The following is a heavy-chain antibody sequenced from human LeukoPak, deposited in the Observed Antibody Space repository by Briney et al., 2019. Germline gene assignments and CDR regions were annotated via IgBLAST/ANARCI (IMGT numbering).Heavy chain of an antibody. D-gene: IGHD5-12*01. CDR2: IYGSGTT. J-gene: IGHJ5*02. CDR1: GGSVSNYY. CDR3: ARGMAEAYDYNWFDP. V-gene: IGHV4-4*07. Sequence: SQTLSLTCTVSGGSVSNYYWSWVRQPAGKGLEWIGRIYGSGTTRYNPSLQSRVTMSVDVSKNQFSLKLTSMTAADTAVYFCARGMAEAYDYNWFDPWGQGILVTVSS.